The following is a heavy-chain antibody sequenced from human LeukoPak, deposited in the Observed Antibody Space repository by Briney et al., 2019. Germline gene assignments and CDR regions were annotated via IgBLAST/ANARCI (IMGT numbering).Heavy chain of an antibody. CDR1: GYTFTSYG. CDR2: ISAYNGNT. V-gene: IGHV1-18*01. D-gene: IGHD3-3*01. CDR3: ARDRRGRHYDLWSGSVYGMDV. Sequence: GASVKVSCKASGYTFTSYGISWVRQAPGQGLEWMGWISAYNGNTNYAQKLQGRVTMTTDTSTSTAYMELRSLRSDDTAVYYCARDRRGRHYDLWSGSVYGMDVWGQGTTVTVSS. J-gene: IGHJ6*02.